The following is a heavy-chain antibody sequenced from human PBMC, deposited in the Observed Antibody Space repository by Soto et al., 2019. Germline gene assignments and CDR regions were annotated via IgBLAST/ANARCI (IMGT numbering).Heavy chain of an antibody. V-gene: IGHV3-30*18. CDR3: AKADTAMALDY. CDR1: GFTFSSYG. J-gene: IGHJ4*02. CDR2: ISYDGSNK. D-gene: IGHD5-18*01. Sequence: QVQLVESGGGVVQPGRSLRLSCAASGFTFSSYGMHWVRQAPGKGLEWVAVISYDGSNKYYADSVKGRFTISRDNSKNTLYLQMNSLRAEDTAVYYCAKADTAMALDYWGQGTLVTVSS.